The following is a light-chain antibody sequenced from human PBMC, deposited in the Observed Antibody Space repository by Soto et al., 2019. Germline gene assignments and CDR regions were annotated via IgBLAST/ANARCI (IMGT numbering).Light chain of an antibody. Sequence: DIQMTQSPPSLSASVGDRVTITCRASQNIRTFLNWYQQKPGKVPKLLIFAASSLQSGVPSRFSGSGSGTDFTLTISSLQPEDFATYYCQQSYSFWTFGQGTKVEIK. CDR3: QQSYSFWT. J-gene: IGKJ1*01. V-gene: IGKV1-39*01. CDR1: QNIRTF. CDR2: AAS.